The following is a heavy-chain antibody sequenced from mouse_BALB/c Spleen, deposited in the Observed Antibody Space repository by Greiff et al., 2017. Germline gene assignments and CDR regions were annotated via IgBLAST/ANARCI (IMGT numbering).Heavy chain of an antibody. J-gene: IGHJ3*01. CDR3: TREAWFDY. CDR1: GYTFTSYY. V-gene: IGHV1-53*01. Sequence: QVQLQQSGAELVKPGASVKLSCKASGYTFTSYYMDWVKQRPGQGLEWIGDINPSNGGTNFNEKFKSKATLTVDKSSSTAYMQLSSLTSEGSAVYYCTREAWFDYGGQGTLVTVSA. CDR2: INPSNGGT.